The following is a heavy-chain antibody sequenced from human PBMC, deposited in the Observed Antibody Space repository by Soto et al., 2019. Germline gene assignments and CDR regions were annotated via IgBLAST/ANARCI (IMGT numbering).Heavy chain of an antibody. D-gene: IGHD2-15*01. Sequence: SETLSLTCVVYGGSFSGYSWSWIRQPPGKGLEWIGEINRSGSTKYNPSLKSRVTISVDTSKNHFSLKLNSVTAADTAVYYCVRALVAATLGWFDPWGQGTLVTVSS. CDR2: INRSGST. CDR3: VRALVAATLGWFDP. J-gene: IGHJ5*02. V-gene: IGHV4-34*01. CDR1: GGSFSGYS.